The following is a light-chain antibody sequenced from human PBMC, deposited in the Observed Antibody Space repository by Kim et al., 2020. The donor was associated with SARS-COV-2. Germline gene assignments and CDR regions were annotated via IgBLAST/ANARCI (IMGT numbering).Light chain of an antibody. V-gene: IGLV2-8*01. CDR3: ASHGGYDYV. J-gene: IGLJ1*01. CDR2: EVT. Sequence: PGQSLAISCSGASGDFGSYRYVSWYQQHPGKSPKLIIYEVTKRPAGIPDRFSGSMSGNAASLTVSGLQAEDEADYYCASHGGYDYVFGTGTKVTVL. CDR1: SGDFGSYRY.